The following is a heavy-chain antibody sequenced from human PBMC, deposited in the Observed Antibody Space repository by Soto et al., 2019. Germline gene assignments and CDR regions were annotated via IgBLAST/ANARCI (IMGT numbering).Heavy chain of an antibody. D-gene: IGHD3-22*01. Sequence: SETLSLTCAVSGDSISSDKWWSWVRQPPGKGLEWIGEIHHSGRTNYNPSLKSRVTILVEKSKNQVSLELSSVTAADTAVYYCARGSYYDSSGYYGPWGQGTLVTVSS. CDR1: GDSISSDKW. CDR2: IHHSGRT. J-gene: IGHJ5*02. V-gene: IGHV4-4*02. CDR3: ARGSYYDSSGYYGP.